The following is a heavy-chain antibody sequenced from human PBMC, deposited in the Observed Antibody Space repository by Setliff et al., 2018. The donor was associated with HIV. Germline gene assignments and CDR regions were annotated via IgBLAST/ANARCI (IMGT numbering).Heavy chain of an antibody. CDR3: ARGSTAVNYYYYYIDV. Sequence: ASVKVSCKASGYTFTGYYMHWVRQAPGQGLEWMGRINPNSGDPNYAQKFKGRVTMTRDTSISTAYMEVTRLRSDDTAVYYCARGSTAVNYYYYYIDVWGKGTTVTVSS. CDR2: INPNSGDP. D-gene: IGHD2-2*01. J-gene: IGHJ6*03. CDR1: GYTFTGYY. V-gene: IGHV1-2*06.